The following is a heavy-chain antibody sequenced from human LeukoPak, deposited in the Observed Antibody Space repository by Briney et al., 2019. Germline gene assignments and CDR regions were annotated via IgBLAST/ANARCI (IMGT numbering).Heavy chain of an antibody. Sequence: GESLKISCKGSGYSFTSYWIGWVRQMPGKGLEWMGIIYPGDSDTRYSPSFQGQVTISADKSISTAYLQWSSLEASDTAMYYCARHPQLASPYNWFDPWGQGTLVTVSS. CDR3: ARHPQLASPYNWFDP. CDR1: GYSFTSYW. V-gene: IGHV5-51*01. CDR2: IYPGDSDT. J-gene: IGHJ5*02. D-gene: IGHD5-12*01.